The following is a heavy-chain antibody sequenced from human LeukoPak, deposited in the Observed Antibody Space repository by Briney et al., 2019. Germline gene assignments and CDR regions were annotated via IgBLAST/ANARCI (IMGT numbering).Heavy chain of an antibody. CDR2: IYYSGST. J-gene: IGHJ4*02. Sequence: SETLSLTCTVSGGSISSYYWSWIRQPPGKGLEWIGYIYYSGSTNYNPSLKSRVTISVDTSKNQFSLKLSSVTAADTAVYYCAREFGSSFDYWGQGALVTVSS. CDR1: GGSISSYY. D-gene: IGHD6-6*01. V-gene: IGHV4-59*01. CDR3: AREFGSSFDY.